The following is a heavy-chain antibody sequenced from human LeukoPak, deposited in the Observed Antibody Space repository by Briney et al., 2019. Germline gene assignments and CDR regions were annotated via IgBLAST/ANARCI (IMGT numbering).Heavy chain of an antibody. D-gene: IGHD2-2*01. J-gene: IGHJ6*04. CDR2: ISSSGITI. Sequence: GGSLRLSCAASGFTFSSYEMNWVRQAPGKGLEWVSYISSSGITIYYADSVKGRFTISRDNAKNSLYLQMNSLRDEDTAVYYCASVPAATTDVWGKGTTVTVSS. CDR3: ASVPAATTDV. V-gene: IGHV3-48*03. CDR1: GFTFSSYE.